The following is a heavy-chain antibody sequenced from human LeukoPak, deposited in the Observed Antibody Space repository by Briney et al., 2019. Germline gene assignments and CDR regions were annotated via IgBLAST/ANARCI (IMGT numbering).Heavy chain of an antibody. J-gene: IGHJ4*02. D-gene: IGHD3-10*01. CDR2: ISAYSGNT. CDR3: ARDWGYYGSGSYLMGFLTGDY. V-gene: IGHV1-18*01. Sequence: ASVKVSCKASGYTFTSYGISWVRQAPGQGLEWMGWISAYSGNTNYAQKLQGRVTMTTDTSTSTAYMELRSLRSDDTAVYYCARDWGYYGSGSYLMGFLTGDYWGQGTLVTVSS. CDR1: GYTFTSYG.